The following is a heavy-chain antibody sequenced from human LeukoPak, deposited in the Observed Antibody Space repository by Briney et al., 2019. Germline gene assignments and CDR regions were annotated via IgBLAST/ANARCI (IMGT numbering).Heavy chain of an antibody. V-gene: IGHV4-39*01. CDR3: ARLYYYDSSGPPL. J-gene: IGHJ4*02. CDR2: IYYTGRT. Sequence: PSETLSLTCTVSGGSISSGDYYWSWIRQPPGKGLEWIGNIYYTGRTYYNPSLKSRVTISVDTSKNQFSLKLSSVSAADTAVYYCARLYYYDSSGPPLWGQGTLVTVSS. D-gene: IGHD3-22*01. CDR1: GGSISSGDYY.